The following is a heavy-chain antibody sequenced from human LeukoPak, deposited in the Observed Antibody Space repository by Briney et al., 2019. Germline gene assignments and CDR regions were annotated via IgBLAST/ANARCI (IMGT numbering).Heavy chain of an antibody. CDR3: ARDHNDGYNFY. D-gene: IGHD3-22*01. V-gene: IGHV3-7*01. J-gene: IGHJ4*02. CDR2: IKEDGSAE. Sequence: GGSLRLSCVASGFAFSSDWMTWVRQAPGKGLEWLANIKEDGSAEYYVDSVKGRFIISRDNAKNSLYLQMNSLRVEDTAVYFCARDHNDGYNFYWGQGAVVTVSS. CDR1: GFAFSSDW.